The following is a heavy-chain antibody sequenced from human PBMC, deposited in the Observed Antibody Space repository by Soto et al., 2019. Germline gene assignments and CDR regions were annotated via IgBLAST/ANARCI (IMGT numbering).Heavy chain of an antibody. CDR2: ISYDGSNK. V-gene: IGHV3-30*03. D-gene: IGHD3-22*01. Sequence: PGGSLRLSCAASGFTFSSYGMHWVRQAPGKGLEWVAVISYDGSNKYYADSVKGRFTISRDNSKNTLYLQMNSLRAEDTAVYYCARDAGDGYYDSSGYIDYWGQGTLVTVSS. CDR1: GFTFSSYG. CDR3: ARDAGDGYYDSSGYIDY. J-gene: IGHJ4*02.